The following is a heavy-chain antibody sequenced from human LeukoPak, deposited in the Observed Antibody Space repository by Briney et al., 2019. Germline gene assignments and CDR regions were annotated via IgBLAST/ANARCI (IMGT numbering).Heavy chain of an antibody. J-gene: IGHJ4*02. Sequence: PSETLSLTCSVSGDSISSFYWSWIRQPPGKGLEWIGFAYYNGDTKQNPSLKGRATLSIDTSKSKFSLKLTSVTAADTAVYYCAGFKSVPAFEYWGQGTLVTVSS. CDR1: GDSISSFY. CDR3: AGFKSVPAFEY. CDR2: AYYNGDT. V-gene: IGHV4-59*01.